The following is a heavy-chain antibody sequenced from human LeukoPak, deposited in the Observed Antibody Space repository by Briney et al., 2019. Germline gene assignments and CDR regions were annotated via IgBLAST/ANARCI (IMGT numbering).Heavy chain of an antibody. D-gene: IGHD3-10*01. CDR1: GGTFSSYA. CDR2: IIPIFGTA. CDR3: ARDSAGYYYYGMDV. J-gene: IGHJ6*04. V-gene: IGHV1-69*13. Sequence: SVTVSCKASGGTFSSYAIRWVRQAPGQGLEWMGGIIPIFGTANYAQKFQGRVTITADESTSTAYMELSSLRSEDTAVYYCARDSAGYYYYGMDVWGKGTTVTVSS.